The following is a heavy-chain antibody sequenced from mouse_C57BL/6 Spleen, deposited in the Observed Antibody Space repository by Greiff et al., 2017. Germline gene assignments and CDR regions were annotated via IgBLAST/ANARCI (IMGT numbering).Heavy chain of an antibody. Sequence: QVQLQQSGAELARPGASVKLSCKASGYTFTSYGISWVKQRTGQGLEWIGEIYPRSGNTYYNEKFKGKATLTGDKSSSTAYMELRSLTSEDSAVYFCARGTAQDAYWGQGTLVTVSA. CDR3: ARGTAQDAY. V-gene: IGHV1-81*01. D-gene: IGHD3-2*02. CDR1: GYTFTSYG. J-gene: IGHJ3*01. CDR2: IYPRSGNT.